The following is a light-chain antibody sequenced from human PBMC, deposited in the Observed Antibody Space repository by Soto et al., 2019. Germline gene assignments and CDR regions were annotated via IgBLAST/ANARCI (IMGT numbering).Light chain of an antibody. CDR3: QQGYVYPLT. V-gene: IGKV1-39*01. CDR1: HTVATY. CDR2: DAS. J-gene: IGKJ4*01. Sequence: DIQMTQSPSSLSASVGDRVTITCRASHTVATYLNWYRQKPGKAPQLLIWDASNLETGVPSRFSGSGSGTDFTLTIRSMHTEDFANYYCQQGYVYPLTFGGGTKVDIK.